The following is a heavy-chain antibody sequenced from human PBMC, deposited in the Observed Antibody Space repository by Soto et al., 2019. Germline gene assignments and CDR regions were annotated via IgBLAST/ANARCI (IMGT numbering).Heavy chain of an antibody. J-gene: IGHJ4*02. CDR3: ARGTPLIVVVVAATPGFDY. V-gene: IGHV3-30-3*01. CDR1: GFTFSSYA. CDR2: ISYDGSNK. Sequence: GGSLRLSCAASGFTFSSYAMHWVRQAPGKGLEWVAVISYDGSNKYYADSVKGRFTISRDNSKNTLYLQMNSLRAEDTAVYYCARGTPLIVVVVAATPGFDYWGQGTLVTVSS. D-gene: IGHD2-15*01.